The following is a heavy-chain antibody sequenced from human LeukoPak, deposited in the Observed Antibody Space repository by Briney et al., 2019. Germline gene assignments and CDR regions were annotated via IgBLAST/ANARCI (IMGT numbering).Heavy chain of an antibody. CDR3: AREGGESYGMDV. CDR1: GFTLRNNW. J-gene: IGHJ6*04. V-gene: IGHV3-7*03. Sequence: SGGSLRLSCIASGFTLRNNWMSWIRQAPGKRLEWVANIKKEGSEKHYVDSVKGRFTISRDNAKNSVYLQMNSLRDEDTAVYYSAREGGESYGMDVWGKGTTVTVSS. CDR2: IKKEGSEK. D-gene: IGHD3-10*01.